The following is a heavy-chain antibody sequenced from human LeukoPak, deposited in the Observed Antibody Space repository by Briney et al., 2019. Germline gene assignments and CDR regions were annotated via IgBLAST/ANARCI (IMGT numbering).Heavy chain of an antibody. V-gene: IGHV1-3*01. CDR1: GYTFTVYA. CDR2: INAGNGNT. D-gene: IGHD1-26*01. J-gene: IGHJ3*02. CDR3: AREGLLLERAFDI. Sequence: ASVKVSCKAAGYTFTVYAMHWVRQAPGQRLEWMGWINAGNGNTKYSQKFQGRVTITRDTSASTAYMELSSLRSEDTAVFYCAREGLLLERAFDIWGQGTMVTVSS.